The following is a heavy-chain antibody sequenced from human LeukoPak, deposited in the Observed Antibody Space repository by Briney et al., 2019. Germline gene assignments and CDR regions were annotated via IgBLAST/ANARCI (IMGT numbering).Heavy chain of an antibody. D-gene: IGHD5-18*01. V-gene: IGHV3-30-3*01. CDR2: ISYDGSNK. J-gene: IGHJ4*02. Sequence: GGSLRLSCAASGFTFSSYAMHWVRQAPGKGLEWVAVISYDGSNKYYADSVKGRFTISRDNSKNTLHLQMNSLRAEDTAVYYCARDLVDTAMVSGTGTYFDYWGQGTLVTVSS. CDR1: GFTFSSYA. CDR3: ARDLVDTAMVSGTGTYFDY.